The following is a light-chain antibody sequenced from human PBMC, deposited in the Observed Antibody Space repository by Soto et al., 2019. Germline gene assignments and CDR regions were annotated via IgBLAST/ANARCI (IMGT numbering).Light chain of an antibody. Sequence: EVVMTQSPATLSVSPGERATFSCRASQSVGSNLAWYQQKPGQAPRLLIYGASSRATGIPDRFSGSGSGTDFTLTISRLEPEDFAVYYCQQYGSSPPITFGGGTKVDIK. CDR1: QSVGSN. CDR2: GAS. CDR3: QQYGSSPPIT. V-gene: IGKV3-20*01. J-gene: IGKJ4*01.